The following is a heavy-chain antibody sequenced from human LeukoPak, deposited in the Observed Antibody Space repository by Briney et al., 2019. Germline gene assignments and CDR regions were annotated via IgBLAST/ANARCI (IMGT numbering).Heavy chain of an antibody. Sequence: ASVKVSCKASGYTFTGYYMHWVRQAPGQGLEWMGWINPNSGGTNYAQKFQGRVTMTRDTSISTAYMELSRPRSDDTAVYYCASEPYYYDSSDRRAFDIWGQGTMVTVSS. CDR3: ASEPYYYDSSDRRAFDI. CDR1: GYTFTGYY. J-gene: IGHJ3*02. CDR2: INPNSGGT. D-gene: IGHD3-22*01. V-gene: IGHV1-2*02.